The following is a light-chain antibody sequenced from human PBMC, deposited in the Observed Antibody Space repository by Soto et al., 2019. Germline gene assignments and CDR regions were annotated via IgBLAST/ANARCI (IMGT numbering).Light chain of an antibody. CDR1: SSDIGGYNS. CDR3: SSDTTSSTLI. CDR2: EVN. V-gene: IGLV2-14*01. J-gene: IGLJ2*01. Sequence: QSALTQPASVSGSPGQSITIPCTGTSSDIGGYNSVSWYQQHPGKAPKLLIHEVNNRPSGVSIRFSASKSGNTASLTISGLQAEDEADYYCSSDTTSSTLIFGGGTKLTVL.